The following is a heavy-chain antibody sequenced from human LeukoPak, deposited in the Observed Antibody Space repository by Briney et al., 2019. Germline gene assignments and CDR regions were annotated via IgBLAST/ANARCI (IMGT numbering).Heavy chain of an antibody. Sequence: SETLSLTCAVYGGSFSGYYWSWIRQPPGKGLEWIGEINHSGSTNYNPSLKSRVTISVDTSKNQFSLKLSSVTAADTAVYYCARVGEAAYTYYYYYMDVWGKGSTVTVSS. J-gene: IGHJ6*03. CDR3: ARVGEAAYTYYYYYMDV. CDR1: GGSFSGYY. CDR2: INHSGST. V-gene: IGHV4-34*01. D-gene: IGHD3-16*01.